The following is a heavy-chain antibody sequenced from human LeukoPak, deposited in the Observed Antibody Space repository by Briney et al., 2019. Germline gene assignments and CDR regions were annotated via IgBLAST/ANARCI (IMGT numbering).Heavy chain of an antibody. Sequence: GGSLRLSCAASGFTFSDYYMSWIRQAPGKGLEWVAFIRYDGSNKYYADSVKGRFTISRDNSKNTLYLQMNSLRAEDTAVYYCANLGQYYFDYWGQGTLVTISS. CDR2: IRYDGSNK. V-gene: IGHV3-30*02. J-gene: IGHJ4*02. CDR3: ANLGQYYFDY. CDR1: GFTFSDYY.